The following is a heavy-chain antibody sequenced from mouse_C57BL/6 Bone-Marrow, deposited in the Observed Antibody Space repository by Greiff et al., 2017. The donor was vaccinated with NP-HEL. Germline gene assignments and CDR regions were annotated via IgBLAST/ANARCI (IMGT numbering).Heavy chain of an antibody. CDR3: ARLASNPWYFDV. D-gene: IGHD2-5*01. CDR2: IYPGDGDT. J-gene: IGHJ1*03. Sequence: VMLVESGPELVKPGASVKISCKASGYAFSSSWMNWVKQRPGKGLEWIGRIYPGDGDTNYNGKFKGTATLTADKSSSTAYMQLSSLTSEDSAVYFCARLASNPWYFDVWGTGTTVTVSS. V-gene: IGHV1-82*01. CDR1: GYAFSSSW.